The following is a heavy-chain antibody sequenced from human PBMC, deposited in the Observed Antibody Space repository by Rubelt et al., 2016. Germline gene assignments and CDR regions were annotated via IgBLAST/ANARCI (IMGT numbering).Heavy chain of an antibody. J-gene: IGHJ6*02. V-gene: IGHV1-3*01. CDR1: GYPFATYA. D-gene: IGHD4-17*01. CDR2: LDAGNGDT. Sequence: SGAEVKKPGASVKVSCKASGYPFATYAMHWVRQAPGQRLEWMGWLDAGNGDTKYSINLQGRVTFTRDTSASTAYMELSSLRSEDSAVYYCARFALPAVTTAYYYYALDVWGQGTTVTVSS. CDR3: ARFALPAVTTAYYYYALDV.